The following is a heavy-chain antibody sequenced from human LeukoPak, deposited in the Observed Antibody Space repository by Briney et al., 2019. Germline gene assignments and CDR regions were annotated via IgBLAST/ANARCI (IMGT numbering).Heavy chain of an antibody. CDR3: ARLTSYYDSSGYYDAYDI. V-gene: IGHV4-61*02. D-gene: IGHD3-22*01. Sequence: SETLSLACTVSGGSISSGTYYWSWIRQPAGKGLEWIGRIYTSGRTNYNPSLKSRVIISVDTSKNQFSLKVNSVTAADTAVYYCARLTSYYDSSGYYDAYDIWGQGTMVTVSS. J-gene: IGHJ3*02. CDR1: GGSISSGTYY. CDR2: IYTSGRT.